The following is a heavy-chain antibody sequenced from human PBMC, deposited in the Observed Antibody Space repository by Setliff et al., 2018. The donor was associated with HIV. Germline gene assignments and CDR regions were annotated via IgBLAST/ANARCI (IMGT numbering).Heavy chain of an antibody. D-gene: IGHD4-4*01. CDR1: GGSISSYY. Sequence: SETLSLTCTVSGGSISSYYWSWIRQPPGKGLEWIGYIYYSGSTNYNPSLRSRVTISVDTSKNHFSLRLSSVTAADTAVHYCAREHDYSNYRRLDPWGQGTLVTVSS. J-gene: IGHJ5*02. V-gene: IGHV4-59*12. CDR2: IYYSGST. CDR3: AREHDYSNYRRLDP.